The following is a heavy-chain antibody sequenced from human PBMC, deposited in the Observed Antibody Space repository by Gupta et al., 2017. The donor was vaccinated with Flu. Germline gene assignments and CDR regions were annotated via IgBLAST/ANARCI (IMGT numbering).Heavy chain of an antibody. CDR1: GFTFSSYE. CDR2: IDSRGSSI. J-gene: IGHJ4*02. Sequence: EVQLVESGGGLVQPGGSLRLSCAASGFTFSSYEMDWVRQAPGKGLEWVSYIDSRGSSIYYGDSVKGRFTISRDNAKNSLYLQMNSLRAEDTAVYYCARDIGAAASDYWGQGTLVTVSS. CDR3: ARDIGAAASDY. V-gene: IGHV3-48*03. D-gene: IGHD3-3*01.